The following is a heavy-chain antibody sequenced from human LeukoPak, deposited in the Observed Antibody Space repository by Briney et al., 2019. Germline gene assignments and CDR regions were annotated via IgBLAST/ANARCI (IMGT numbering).Heavy chain of an antibody. Sequence: SETLSLTCTVSGGSISPYYWSWLRQPPGKGLEWIGYISYSGSTNYNPSLKTLKSRVTFSVDTSKNQFSLTLSSVTAADTAVYYCARALRARIAGTTASVYGMDVWGQGTTVTVSS. CDR2: ISYSGST. V-gene: IGHV4-59*08. CDR3: ARALRARIAGTTASVYGMDV. J-gene: IGHJ6*02. CDR1: GGSISPYY. D-gene: IGHD1-20*01.